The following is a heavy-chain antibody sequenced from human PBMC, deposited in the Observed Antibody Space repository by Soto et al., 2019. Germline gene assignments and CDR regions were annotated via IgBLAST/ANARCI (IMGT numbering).Heavy chain of an antibody. J-gene: IGHJ4*01. CDR3: ARGVASTGFEL. D-gene: IGHD2-2*01. CDR1: GDSVSSNTAA. V-gene: IGHV6-1*01. CDR2: TYYRSNWRH. Sequence: QTLSLTCAISGDSVSSNTAAWNWIRSSPSRGLEWLGRTYYRSNWRHDYAVSVKSRITVNPDTSKNHFSLQLNSVTPDDTAVYYSARGVASTGFELWGQGTLVTVSS.